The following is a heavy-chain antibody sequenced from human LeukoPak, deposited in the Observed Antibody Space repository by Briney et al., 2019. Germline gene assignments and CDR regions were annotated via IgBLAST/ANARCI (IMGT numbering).Heavy chain of an antibody. CDR3: TREGAYCGGDCYNDAFDI. CDR2: IRSKAYGGTA. Sequence: GGSLRLSCTASGFTFGDYAMSWVRQAPGKGLEWVGFIRSKAYGGTAEYAASVKGRFTISRDDSKSIAYLQMNSPKTEDTAAYYCTREGAYCGGDCYNDAFDIWGQGTMVTVSS. J-gene: IGHJ3*02. V-gene: IGHV3-49*04. CDR1: GFTFGDYA. D-gene: IGHD2-21*02.